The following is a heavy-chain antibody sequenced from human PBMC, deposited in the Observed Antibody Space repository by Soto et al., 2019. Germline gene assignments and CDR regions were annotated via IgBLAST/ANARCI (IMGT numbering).Heavy chain of an antibody. Sequence: ASVKVSCKVSGYSLTELSIHWVRQAPGEGLEWMGGYDLEKGEIIYAQKFQGRVTMTEDSPADTPYMQLRSLRSEDTAVYYCAREVGRSNQFDLWGQGTMVTVSS. D-gene: IGHD6-13*01. CDR1: GYSLTELS. V-gene: IGHV1-24*01. CDR3: AREVGRSNQFDL. J-gene: IGHJ5*02. CDR2: YDLEKGEI.